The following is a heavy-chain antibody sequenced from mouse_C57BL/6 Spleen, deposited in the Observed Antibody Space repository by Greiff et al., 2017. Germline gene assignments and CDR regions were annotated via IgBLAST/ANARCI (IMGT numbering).Heavy chain of an antibody. D-gene: IGHD2-1*01. J-gene: IGHJ4*01. V-gene: IGHV14-1*01. CDR1: GFNIKDYY. CDR3: TTYGNYNYYAMDY. Sequence: VHVKQSGAELVRPGASVKLSCTASGFNIKDYYMHWVKQRPEQGLEWIGRIDPEDGDTEYAPKFQGKATMTADTSSNTAYLQLSSLTSEDTAVYYCTTYGNYNYYAMDYWGQGTSVTVSS. CDR2: IDPEDGDT.